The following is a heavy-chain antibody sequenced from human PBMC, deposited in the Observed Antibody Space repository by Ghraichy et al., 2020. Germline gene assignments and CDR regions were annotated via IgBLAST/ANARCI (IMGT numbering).Heavy chain of an antibody. CDR3: VKDGSARDGYTYTWFDP. J-gene: IGHJ5*02. D-gene: IGHD3-16*01. CDR1: GFTFSTYA. Sequence: GGSLRLSCTASGFTFSTYAMTWVRQAPGKGLEWVSTTSGNGANTFYADSLRGRLTISRDNSKSTLYLQMNSLRAEDTAIYYCVKDGSARDGYTYTWFDPWGQGTLVTVSS. V-gene: IGHV3-23*01. CDR2: TSGNGANT.